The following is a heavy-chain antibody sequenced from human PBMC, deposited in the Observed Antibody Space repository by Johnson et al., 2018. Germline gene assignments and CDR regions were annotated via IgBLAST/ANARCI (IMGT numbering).Heavy chain of an antibody. CDR3: AKADYGDYIDGMDV. Sequence: VQLVESGGGVVRPGGSLRLSCAASGFTFSSYAMSWVRQAPGKGLEWVSAISGSGGSTYYADSVNGRFTISRDNSKNKLYLQMNSLRAEDTAVYYCAKADYGDYIDGMDVWGQGTTVTVSS. CDR2: ISGSGGST. CDR1: GFTFSSYA. D-gene: IGHD4-17*01. J-gene: IGHJ6*02. V-gene: IGHV3-23*04.